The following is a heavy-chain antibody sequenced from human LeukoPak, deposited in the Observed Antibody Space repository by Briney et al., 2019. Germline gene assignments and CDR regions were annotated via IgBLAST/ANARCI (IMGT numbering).Heavy chain of an antibody. CDR2: ISSSSSYI. Sequence: GGSLRLSCAASGFTFSSYSMNWVRQAPGKGLEWVSSISSSSSYIYYADSVKGRFTISRDNAKNSLYLQMNSLRAEDTAVYYCARERYYDSSGVALDYWGQGTPVTVSS. CDR3: ARERYYDSSGVALDY. J-gene: IGHJ4*02. V-gene: IGHV3-21*01. D-gene: IGHD3-22*01. CDR1: GFTFSSYS.